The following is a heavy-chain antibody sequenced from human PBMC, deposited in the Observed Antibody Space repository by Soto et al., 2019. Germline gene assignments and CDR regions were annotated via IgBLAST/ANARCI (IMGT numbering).Heavy chain of an antibody. CDR3: AHRRRTYDTGPPVYFDY. J-gene: IGHJ4*02. CDR1: GFSLSTSSVG. CDR2: ISWNDEK. V-gene: IGHV2-5*01. Sequence: ASGPTLVNPTQTLTLTCTFSGFSLSTSSVGVGWIRQPPGKALEWLALISWNDEKRYSPSLQNRLTITKYTSKNQVVLTLSNMDPVDTATYYCAHRRRTYDTGPPVYFDYWGQGALVTVSS. D-gene: IGHD2-21*01.